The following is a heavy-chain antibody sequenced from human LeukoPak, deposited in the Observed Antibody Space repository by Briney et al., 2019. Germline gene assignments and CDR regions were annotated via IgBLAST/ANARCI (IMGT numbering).Heavy chain of an antibody. V-gene: IGHV3-30-3*01. D-gene: IGHD1-14*01. CDR1: GFTFSSYA. CDR3: ARDWAATRTEGILDY. Sequence: GGSLRLSCAASGFTFSSYAMHWVRQAPGKGLEWVAVTSYDGSNKYYADSVKGRFTISRDNSKNTLYLQMNSLRAEDTAVYYCARDWAATRTEGILDYWGQGTLVTVSS. CDR2: TSYDGSNK. J-gene: IGHJ4*02.